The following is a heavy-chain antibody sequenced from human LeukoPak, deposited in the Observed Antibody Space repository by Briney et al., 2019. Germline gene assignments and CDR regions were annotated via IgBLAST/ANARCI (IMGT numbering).Heavy chain of an antibody. CDR3: ARDQYYYDSSGYNP. D-gene: IGHD3-22*01. CDR1: GFTFDDYA. J-gene: IGHJ5*02. V-gene: IGHV3-9*01. CDR2: ISWNSGFI. Sequence: GGSLRLSCAASGFTFDDYAMHWVRQAPGKGLEWVSGISWNSGFIGYGDSVKGRFTISRDNAKNSLYLQMNSLRAEDTAVYYCARDQYYYDSSGYNPWGQGTLVTVSS.